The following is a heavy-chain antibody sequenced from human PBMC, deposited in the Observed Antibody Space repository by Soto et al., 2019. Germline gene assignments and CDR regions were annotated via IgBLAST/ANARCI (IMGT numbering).Heavy chain of an antibody. CDR1: GGTFSSYA. Sequence: GASVKVSCKASGGTFSSYAISWVRQAPGQGLEWMGGIIPIFGTANYAQKFQGGVTITADESTSTAYMELSSLRSEDTAVYYCADLLDTAMPNSERYGMDVWGQGTTVTVSS. CDR2: IIPIFGTA. V-gene: IGHV1-69*13. D-gene: IGHD5-18*01. CDR3: ADLLDTAMPNSERYGMDV. J-gene: IGHJ6*02.